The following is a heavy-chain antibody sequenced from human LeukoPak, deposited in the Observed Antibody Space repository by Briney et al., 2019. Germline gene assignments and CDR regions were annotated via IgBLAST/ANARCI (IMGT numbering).Heavy chain of an antibody. CDR2: INTNTGNP. CDR1: VYIFTNYV. V-gene: IGHV7-4-1*02. Sequence: ASVKVSCKASVYIFTNYVLHWVRQAPGQGLEWMGWINTNTGNPTYAQGFTGRFVFSLDTSVSTAYLQISSLKADDTAMYYCARGDHDTHGYQTRWGQGTLVTVSS. D-gene: IGHD3-22*01. CDR3: ARGDHDTHGYQTR. J-gene: IGHJ4*02.